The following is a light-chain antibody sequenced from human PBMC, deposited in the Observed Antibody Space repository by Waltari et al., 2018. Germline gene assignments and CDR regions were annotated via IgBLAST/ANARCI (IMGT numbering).Light chain of an antibody. J-gene: IGKJ2*01. Sequence: EIVMTHSPATLSVSPGERFTLSCRASQSVSSNLAWYQQKPGQAPRVLIYAASTRATGIPARFSGSGSGTEFTLTISSLQSEDFAVYYCQQYNNWPPMYTFGQGTKLEIK. CDR1: QSVSSN. V-gene: IGKV3-15*01. CDR2: AAS. CDR3: QQYNNWPPMYT.